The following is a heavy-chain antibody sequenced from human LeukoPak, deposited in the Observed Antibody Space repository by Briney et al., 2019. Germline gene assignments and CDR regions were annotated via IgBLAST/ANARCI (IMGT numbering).Heavy chain of an antibody. J-gene: IGHJ6*03. CDR3: ARAHSTVTTIYYYYYMDV. CDR1: GGSITTDSSW. CDR2: IYHTGST. D-gene: IGHD4-17*01. V-gene: IGHV4-4*02. Sequence: SGTLSLTCAVSGGSITTDSSWWSWVRQPPGKGLEWIGEIYHTGSTNYNPSLKSRVTITIDTSKNQFSLKLSSVTAADTAVYYCARAHSTVTTIYYYYYMDVWGKGTTVTVSS.